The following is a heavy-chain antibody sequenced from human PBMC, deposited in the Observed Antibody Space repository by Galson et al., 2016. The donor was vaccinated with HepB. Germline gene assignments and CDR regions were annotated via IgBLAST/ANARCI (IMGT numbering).Heavy chain of an antibody. CDR2: IEPDGSRP. J-gene: IGHJ4*02. CDR3: ARDLSGPAY. CDR1: GFTFTHHQ. V-gene: IGHV3-74*01. Sequence: SLRLSCATSGFTFTHHQMHWVRQVPGKGLVWVSRIEPDGSRPIYADSVKGRFTISRDNAENTLYLQMNSLRADDAAVYYCARDLSGPAYWGEGTLGTVSS.